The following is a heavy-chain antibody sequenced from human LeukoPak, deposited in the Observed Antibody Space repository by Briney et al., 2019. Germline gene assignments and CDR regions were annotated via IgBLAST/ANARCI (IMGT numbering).Heavy chain of an antibody. CDR2: ITASGGNT. D-gene: IGHD5-18*01. J-gene: IGHJ4*02. CDR1: GFTFSSYA. V-gene: IGHV3-23*01. CDR3: AKGNGYSYGRYYFDY. Sequence: GGSLRLSCAASGFTFSSYAMGWVRQAPGKGLEWVSAITASGGNTYCADSVKGRFTISRDNSKNTLYLQVNSLRAEDTAVYYCAKGNGYSYGRYYFDYWGQGTLVTVSS.